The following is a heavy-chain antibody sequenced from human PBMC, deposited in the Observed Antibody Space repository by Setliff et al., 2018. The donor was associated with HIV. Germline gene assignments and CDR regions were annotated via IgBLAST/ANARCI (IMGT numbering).Heavy chain of an antibody. V-gene: IGHV4-39*07. Sequence: SETLSLTCTVSGGSISTSRHYWGWIRQPPGKGLEWIGSIYYTGSTYYNPSLKSRVTISVDTSKKQFSLKLTSVTAADTAVYYCARGRFVGFDYWGQGTLVTVSS. CDR3: ARGRFVGFDY. D-gene: IGHD3-16*02. CDR1: GGSISTSRHY. J-gene: IGHJ4*02. CDR2: IYYTGST.